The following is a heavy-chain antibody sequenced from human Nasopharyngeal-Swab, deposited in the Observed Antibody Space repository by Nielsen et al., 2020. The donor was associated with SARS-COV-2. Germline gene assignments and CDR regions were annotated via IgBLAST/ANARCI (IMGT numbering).Heavy chain of an antibody. J-gene: IGHJ6*02. CDR2: ISGADDST. CDR3: AKDRDSGDDSDDYYHYCGMDV. V-gene: IGHV3-23*01. CDR1: GFIFKNYA. D-gene: IGHD5-12*01. Sequence: GESLKISCSASGFIFKNYAMNWVRQAPGRGLEWVSAISGADDSTKYADSVKGRFTISRDNSKNTVNLQMNSLRAEDTAIYYCAKDRDSGDDSDDYYHYCGMDVWGQGTTVTVSS.